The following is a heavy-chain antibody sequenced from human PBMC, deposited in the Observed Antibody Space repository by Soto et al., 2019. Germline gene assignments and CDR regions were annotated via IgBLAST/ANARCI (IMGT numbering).Heavy chain of an antibody. CDR1: GFTFSSYS. Sequence: EVQLVESGGGLVKPGGSLRLSCAASGFTFSSYSMNWVRQAPGKGLEWVSSISSSSSYIYYADSVKGRFTISRDNAKNSLYLQMNSLRAEDTAVYDCARVVVAATYNWFDPWGQGTLVTVSS. D-gene: IGHD2-15*01. V-gene: IGHV3-21*01. J-gene: IGHJ5*02. CDR2: ISSSSSYI. CDR3: ARVVVAATYNWFDP.